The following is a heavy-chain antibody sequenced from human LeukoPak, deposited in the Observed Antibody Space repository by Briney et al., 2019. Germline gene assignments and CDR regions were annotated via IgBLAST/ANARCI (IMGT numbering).Heavy chain of an antibody. D-gene: IGHD3-22*01. Sequence: SETLSLTCTVSGGSISSYYWSWIRHPPGKGLEWIGYIYYSGSTNYNPSLKSRVTISVDTSKNQFSLKLSSVTAADTAVYYCARGGLNYYDSSGYYYVGAFDIWGQGTMVTVSS. V-gene: IGHV4-59*01. CDR3: ARGGLNYYDSSGYYYVGAFDI. CDR1: GGSISSYY. CDR2: IYYSGST. J-gene: IGHJ3*02.